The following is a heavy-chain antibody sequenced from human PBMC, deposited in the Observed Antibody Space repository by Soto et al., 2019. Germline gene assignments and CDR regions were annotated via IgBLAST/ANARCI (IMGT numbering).Heavy chain of an antibody. V-gene: IGHV4-39*01. CDR2: FYTGTT. J-gene: IGHJ4*01. D-gene: IGHD5-18*01. Sequence: SETLSLTCTVSGGSISSGSYYWGWIRQSPGKGLEWIGTFYTGTTYYSPSLKSRVTMSVDTSENQFSLKLSSVTAADTAVYYCASQEQSHYRDGFNYHDLCGHGTMVTVSS. CDR1: GGSISSGSYY. CDR3: ASQEQSHYRDGFNYHDL.